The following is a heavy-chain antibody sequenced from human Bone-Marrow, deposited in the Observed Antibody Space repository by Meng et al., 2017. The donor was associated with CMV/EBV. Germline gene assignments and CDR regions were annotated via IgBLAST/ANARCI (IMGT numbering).Heavy chain of an antibody. V-gene: IGHV4-61*05. Sequence: SETLSLTCTVSGDSISTSDYYWGWIRQPPGKGLEWIGYIYHSGSTNYNPSLKSRVTISVDTSKKQFSLKLSSVTAADTAVYYCASSLDTDYYDSSGWFVFQHWGQGTLVTVSS. J-gene: IGHJ1*01. CDR2: IYHSGST. CDR3: ASSLDTDYYDSSGWFVFQH. D-gene: IGHD3-22*01. CDR1: GDSISTSDYY.